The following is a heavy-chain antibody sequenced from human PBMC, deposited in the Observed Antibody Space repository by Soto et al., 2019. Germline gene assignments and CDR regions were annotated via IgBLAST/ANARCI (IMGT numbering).Heavy chain of an antibody. CDR3: ARDLYCSGGSCYSSYYYYMDV. CDR1: SYTFTSHG. V-gene: IGHV1-18*01. J-gene: IGHJ6*03. Sequence: ASVKVSCKASSYTFTSHGISRVRQAPGQGLEWMGWISAYNNKTDYAQNLQGRVIMTTDTSTSTAYMELRSLRSDDTAVYYCARDLYCSGGSCYSSYYYYMDVWGKGTTVTVSS. D-gene: IGHD2-15*01. CDR2: ISAYNNKT.